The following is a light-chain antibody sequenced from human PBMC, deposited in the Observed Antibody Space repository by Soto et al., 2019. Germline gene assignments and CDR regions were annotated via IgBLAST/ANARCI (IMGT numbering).Light chain of an antibody. J-gene: IGKJ1*01. V-gene: IGKV3-20*01. CDR3: QDYGTSWT. Sequence: FVLTQSPGTLSLSPGERATLSCRASQTVRNNYLAWYQQKPGQAPRLLIYDASSRATGIPDRFSGSGSGTDFTLTINRLEPEDFAVYYCQDYGTSWTFGQGTKVDIK. CDR1: QTVRNNY. CDR2: DAS.